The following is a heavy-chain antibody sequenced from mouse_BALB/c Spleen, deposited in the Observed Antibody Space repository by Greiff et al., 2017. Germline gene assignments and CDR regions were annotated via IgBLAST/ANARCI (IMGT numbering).Heavy chain of an antibody. CDR2: IWAGGST. V-gene: IGHV2-9*02. CDR3: ARSSYGNYRTMDY. CDR1: GFSLTSYG. J-gene: IGHJ4*01. Sequence: VMLVESGPGLVAPSQSLSITCTVSGFSLTSYGVHWVRQPPGKGLEWLGVIWAGGSTNYNSALMSRLSISKDNSKSQVFLKMNSLQTDDTAMYYCARSSYGNYRTMDYWGQGTSVTVSS. D-gene: IGHD2-10*02.